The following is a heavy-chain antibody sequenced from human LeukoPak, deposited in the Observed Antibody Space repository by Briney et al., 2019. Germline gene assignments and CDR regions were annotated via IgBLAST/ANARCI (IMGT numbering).Heavy chain of an antibody. D-gene: IGHD3-22*01. Sequence: ASVKVSCKAPGYTFTSYGISWVRQAPGQGLEWMGWISAYNGNTNYARKLQGRVTMTTDTSTSTAYMELRSLRSDDTAVYYCARTDSSGYYTLYYYGMDVWGQGTTVTVSS. CDR1: GYTFTSYG. J-gene: IGHJ6*02. V-gene: IGHV1-18*01. CDR3: ARTDSSGYYTLYYYGMDV. CDR2: ISAYNGNT.